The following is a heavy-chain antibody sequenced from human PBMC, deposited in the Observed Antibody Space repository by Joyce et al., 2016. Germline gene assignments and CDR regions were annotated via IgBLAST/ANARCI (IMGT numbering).Heavy chain of an antibody. D-gene: IGHD6-19*01. CDR2: ISRSSSNI. V-gene: IGHV3-48*04. Sequence: EVQLVESGGALVQPGRSLRLSCAASGVTFSSENMNWVRQAPGNGLEWLSYISRSSSNIHYADSVKGRFTISRDDAKSSLYLQMNSLRVEDTAIYYCATSRSSTGWYPYFFDSWGQGTLVTVSS. CDR1: GVTFSSEN. J-gene: IGHJ4*02. CDR3: ATSRSSTGWYPYFFDS.